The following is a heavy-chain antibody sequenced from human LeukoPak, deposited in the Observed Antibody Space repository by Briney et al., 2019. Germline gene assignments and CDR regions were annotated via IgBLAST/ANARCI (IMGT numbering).Heavy chain of an antibody. CDR3: ARGGSYVSL. J-gene: IGHJ4*02. D-gene: IGHD1-26*01. CDR1: GGSISSYY. Sequence: PSETLSLTCTVSGGSISSYYWSWIRQPPGKGLGWIGFIYYSGNTNYNPSLKSRVTISVDTSKNQFSLKLSSVTAADTAMYYCARGGSYVSLWGQGTLVTVSS. V-gene: IGHV4-59*01. CDR2: IYYSGNT.